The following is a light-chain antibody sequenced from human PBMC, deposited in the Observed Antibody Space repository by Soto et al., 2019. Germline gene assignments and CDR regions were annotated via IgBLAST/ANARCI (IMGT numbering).Light chain of an antibody. CDR3: CSYAGSSIYV. J-gene: IGLJ1*01. CDR1: SSDVGSYNL. V-gene: IGLV2-23*02. CDR2: EVS. Sequence: SALTQPASVAGSPGQSNTISCTGTSSDVGSYNLVSWNQQHPGKAPKLMIYEVSKRPSGVSNRFSGSNSGNTASLTISGLQAEDEADYYCCSYAGSSIYVFGTGTKVTVL.